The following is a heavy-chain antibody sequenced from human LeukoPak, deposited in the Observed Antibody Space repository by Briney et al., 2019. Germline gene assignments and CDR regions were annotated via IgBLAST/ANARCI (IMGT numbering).Heavy chain of an antibody. CDR2: VNHADIT. CDR3: ARERGHQLLPPSWTHTGHFDF. V-gene: IGHV4-38-2*02. D-gene: IGHD2-8*02. CDR1: TYSIASGYF. J-gene: IGHJ4*02. Sequence: SETLSLTCTVSTYSIASGYFWGWIRQSPGKGLEWIATVNHADITHYNPSLETRITISMDPSRNHFSLTLKSVTAAGTAVYYCARERGHQLLPPSWTHTGHFDFWGQGIVVTVSS.